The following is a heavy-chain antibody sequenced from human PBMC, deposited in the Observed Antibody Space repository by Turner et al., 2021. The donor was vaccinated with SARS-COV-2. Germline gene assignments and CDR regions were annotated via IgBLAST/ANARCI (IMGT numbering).Heavy chain of an antibody. CDR2: ISAYNGNT. CDR1: GHTFTSYG. J-gene: IGHJ6*02. V-gene: IGHV1-18*01. D-gene: IGHD3-10*01. CDR3: ARAYSSGSYGHYYGMDV. Sequence: QVQLVQSGPEVKKPGASVKVSCKASGHTFTSYGITWVRQAPGQGLEWMGWISAYNGNTNYAQKLQGRVTMTTDTSTSTAYMELRSLRSDDTAVYYCARAYSSGSYGHYYGMDVWGQGTTVTVSS.